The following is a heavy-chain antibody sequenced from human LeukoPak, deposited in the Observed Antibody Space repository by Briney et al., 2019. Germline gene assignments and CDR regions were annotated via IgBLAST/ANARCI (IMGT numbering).Heavy chain of an antibody. Sequence: LSLTCVVSGGSISGSSHYWGWVRQAPGKGLEWVSYISSSGSTIYYADSVKGRFTISRDNAKNSLYLQMNSLRAEDTAVYYCARAFIDYWGQGTLVTVSS. CDR1: GGSISGSSHY. CDR3: ARAFIDY. J-gene: IGHJ4*02. CDR2: ISSSGSTI. V-gene: IGHV3-48*03.